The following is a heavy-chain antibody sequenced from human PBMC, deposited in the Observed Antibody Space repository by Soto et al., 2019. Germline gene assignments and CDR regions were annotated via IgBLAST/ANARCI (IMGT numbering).Heavy chain of an antibody. D-gene: IGHD3-3*01. CDR2: INAGNGNT. Sequence: ASVKVSCKASGYTFTSYAMHWVRQAPGQRLEWMGWINAGNGNTKYSQKFQGRVTITRDTSASTAYMELSSLRSEDTAVYYCASEVLRNYRMDVWGQGTTVTVSS. CDR1: GYTFTSYA. J-gene: IGHJ6*02. CDR3: ASEVLRNYRMDV. V-gene: IGHV1-3*01.